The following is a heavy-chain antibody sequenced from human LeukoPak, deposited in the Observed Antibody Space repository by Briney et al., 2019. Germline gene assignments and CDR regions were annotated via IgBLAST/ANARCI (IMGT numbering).Heavy chain of an antibody. V-gene: IGHV1-2*02. D-gene: IGHD2-2*01. CDR2: ITPNGGGT. CDR1: GYTFTGYY. CDR3: AISIRCSSTSCYDY. J-gene: IGHJ4*02. Sequence: ASVKVSCKASGYTFTGYYMHWVRQAPGQGLEWMGWITPNGGGTNYAQKFQGRVTMTRDTSISTAYMELSRLRSDDTAVYYCAISIRCSSTSCYDYWGQGTLVTVSS.